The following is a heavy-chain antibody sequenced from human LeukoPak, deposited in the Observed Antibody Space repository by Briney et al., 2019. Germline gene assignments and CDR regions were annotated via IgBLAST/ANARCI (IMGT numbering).Heavy chain of an antibody. CDR3: TRIFASYGPDY. CDR2: ISNTGSST. D-gene: IGHD5-18*01. CDR1: GSTFSNYA. Sequence: GGSLRLSCVASGSTFSNYAMHWVRQAPGKGLEHVSAISNTGSSTYYSRPLQGRFTNSRDNSKNTLYLQMGSLRAEDMAVYYCTRIFASYGPDYWGQGTLVTVSS. J-gene: IGHJ4*02. V-gene: IGHV3-64*01.